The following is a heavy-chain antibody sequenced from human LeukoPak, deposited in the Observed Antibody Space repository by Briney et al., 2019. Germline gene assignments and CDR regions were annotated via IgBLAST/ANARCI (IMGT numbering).Heavy chain of an antibody. V-gene: IGHV3-23*01. J-gene: IGHJ4*02. CDR3: AKASRIVGATSPFDY. CDR2: ISGSGGST. CDR1: GFTFSSYA. D-gene: IGHD1-26*01. Sequence: GGSLRLSCAASGFTFSSYAMGWVRQAPGKGLEWVSAISGSGGSTYYADSVKGRFTISRDNSKNTLYLQMNSLRAEDTAVYYCAKASRIVGATSPFDYWGQGTLVTVSS.